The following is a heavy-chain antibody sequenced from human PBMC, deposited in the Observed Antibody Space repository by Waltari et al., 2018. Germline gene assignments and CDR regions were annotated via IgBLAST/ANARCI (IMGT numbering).Heavy chain of an antibody. V-gene: IGHV5-51*03. CDR1: GFTFNSYW. CDR2: TYTGDSDN. Sequence: EEQLVQSGAEVKKPGESLKISCKGSGFTFNSYWIAWVRQLPGQGLEWMGFTYTGDSDNRYSPSSEGQVSISVDKSINTAYLQWRSLKASDTGIYYCARRGSGWKTPQYYYAMDVWGQGTTVTVSS. J-gene: IGHJ6*02. CDR3: ARRGSGWKTPQYYYAMDV. D-gene: IGHD6-25*01.